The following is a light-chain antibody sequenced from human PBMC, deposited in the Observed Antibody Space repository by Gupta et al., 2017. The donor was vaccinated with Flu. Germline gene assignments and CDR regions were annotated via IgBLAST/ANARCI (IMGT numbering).Light chain of an antibody. Sequence: QSALTQPRSVSGSPGQSVTISCTGTSSDVGGSNSVSWYQQHPGKAPKLMIYAVIKRPSGVPDRCSGSKSGKTALLNISGLQAEDEGYYYCSSYTGTYTRVFGGGTKLTVL. V-gene: IGLV2-11*01. J-gene: IGLJ3*02. CDR3: SSYTGTYTRV. CDR2: AVI. CDR1: SSDVGGSNS.